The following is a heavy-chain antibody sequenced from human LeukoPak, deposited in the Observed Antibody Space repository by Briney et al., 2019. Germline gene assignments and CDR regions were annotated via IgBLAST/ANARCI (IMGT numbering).Heavy chain of an antibody. CDR3: AERLRWSNY. J-gene: IGHJ4*02. CDR2: ISGSGSST. CDR1: GFTFSSYA. Sequence: PGGSLRLSCAASGFTFSSYAMSWVRQAPGKGLEWVSAISGSGSSTYYADSVKGRFTISRGNSKNTLYLQMNSLRAEDTAVYYCAERLRWSNYWGQGTLVTVSS. D-gene: IGHD4-23*01. V-gene: IGHV3-23*01.